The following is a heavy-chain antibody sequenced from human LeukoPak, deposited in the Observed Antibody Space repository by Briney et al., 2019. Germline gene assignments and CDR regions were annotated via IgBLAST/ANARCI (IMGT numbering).Heavy chain of an antibody. V-gene: IGHV3-7*01. CDR1: AFTFSSYS. J-gene: IGHJ4*02. Sequence: GGSLRLSCAASAFTFSSYSMSWVRQAPGKGLEWVANIKEDGSEKDYVDSVKGRFTISRDNAKNSLYLQMNSLRAEDTAVYYCTRCYGSGTPDDYWGQGTLVTVSS. CDR3: TRCYGSGTPDDY. CDR2: IKEDGSEK. D-gene: IGHD3-10*01.